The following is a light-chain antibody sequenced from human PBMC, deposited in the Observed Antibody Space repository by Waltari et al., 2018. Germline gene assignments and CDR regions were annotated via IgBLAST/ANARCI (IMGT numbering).Light chain of an antibody. V-gene: IGKV4-1*01. CDR3: HQYYSLFT. CDR2: WAS. J-gene: IGKJ3*01. Sequence: DIVMTQSPDSLAVSLGERATINCKSSQSLFYSSNSKNYLAWYQQKPEQSPKLLIYWASTRESGVPDRFSGSGSGTDFTLTISTLQAEDLAVYYCHQYYSLFTFGPGTKVDIK. CDR1: QSLFYSSNSKNY.